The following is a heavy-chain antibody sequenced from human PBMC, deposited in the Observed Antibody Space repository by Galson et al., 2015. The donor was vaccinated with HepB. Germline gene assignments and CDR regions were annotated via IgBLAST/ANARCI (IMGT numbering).Heavy chain of an antibody. Sequence: SVKVSCKASGYTFTGYYMHWVRQAPGQGLEWMGWINPNSGGTNYAQKFQGWVTMTRDTSISTAYMELSRLRSDDTAVYYCARSQHGILWFGELYDYWGQGTLVTVSS. CDR2: INPNSGGT. V-gene: IGHV1-2*04. CDR1: GYTFTGYY. CDR3: ARSQHGILWFGELYDY. J-gene: IGHJ4*02. D-gene: IGHD3-10*01.